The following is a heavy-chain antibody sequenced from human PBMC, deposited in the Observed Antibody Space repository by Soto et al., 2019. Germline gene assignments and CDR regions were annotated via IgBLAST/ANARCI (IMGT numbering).Heavy chain of an antibody. D-gene: IGHD3-9*01. CDR2: IWYDGSNK. Sequence: QVQLVESGGGVVQPGRSLRLSCAASGFTFSSYGMHWVRQAPGKGLEWVAVIWYDGSNKYYADSVKGRFTISRDNSKNRLYLQMNGLRAEDTAVYYCAREILRYFDWQNYGMDVWGQGTTVTVSS. CDR3: AREILRYFDWQNYGMDV. J-gene: IGHJ6*02. CDR1: GFTFSSYG. V-gene: IGHV3-33*01.